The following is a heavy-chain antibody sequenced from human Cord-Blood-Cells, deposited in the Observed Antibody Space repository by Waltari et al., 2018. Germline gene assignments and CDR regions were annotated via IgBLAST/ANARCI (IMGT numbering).Heavy chain of an antibody. V-gene: IGHV3-30*18. Sequence: QVQLVESGGGVVQPGRSLRLSCAASGFTFSSYGMHWVRQAPGKGLEWVAVIWYYGSNKYYADSVKGRFTISRDNSKNTLYLQMNSLRAEDTAMYYCAKVMVGATGAFDIWGQGTMVTVSS. CDR1: GFTFSSYG. CDR3: AKVMVGATGAFDI. J-gene: IGHJ3*02. D-gene: IGHD1-26*01. CDR2: IWYYGSNK.